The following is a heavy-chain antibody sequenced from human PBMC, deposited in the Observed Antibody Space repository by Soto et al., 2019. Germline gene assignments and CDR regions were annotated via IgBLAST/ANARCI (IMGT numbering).Heavy chain of an antibody. D-gene: IGHD2-21*02. CDR2: IYYGGST. V-gene: IGHV4-30-4*01. CDR1: GASVTSPEHY. Sequence: SENLSLTCSVSGASVTSPEHYLTWIRQSPGKGLEWIGYIYYGGSTVYNPSLKGRSTGSLDTSKIQFSLNLTSVTAEDTAVYVCPRGRYCLSGDCFPNWCDRRGPGALGTVYS. CDR3: PRGRYCLSGDCFPNWCDR. J-gene: IGHJ1*01.